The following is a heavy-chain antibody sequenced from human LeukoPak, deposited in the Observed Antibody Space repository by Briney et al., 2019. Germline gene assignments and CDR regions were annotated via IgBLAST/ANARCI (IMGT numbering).Heavy chain of an antibody. CDR1: GGSISSYY. CDR3: ARWVRDIVVVPAALGVYYGMDV. V-gene: IGHV4-39*07. Sequence: SETLSLTCTVSGGSISSYYWGWIRQPPGKGLEWIGSIYYSGSTYYNPSLKSRVTISVDTSKNQFSLKLSSVTAADTAVYYCARWVRDIVVVPAALGVYYGMDVWGQGTTVTVSS. CDR2: IYYSGST. D-gene: IGHD2-2*01. J-gene: IGHJ6*02.